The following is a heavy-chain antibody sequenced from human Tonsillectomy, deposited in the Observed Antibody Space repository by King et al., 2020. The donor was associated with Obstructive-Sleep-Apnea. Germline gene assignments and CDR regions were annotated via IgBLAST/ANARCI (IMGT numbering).Heavy chain of an antibody. CDR2: IYYSGST. V-gene: IGHV4-59*01. J-gene: IGHJ4*02. Sequence: VQLQESGPGLVKPSETLSLTCTVSGGSISSYYWSWIRQPPGKGLEWIGYIYYSGSTNYNPSLKSRVTISVDTSKNQFSLKLSSLTAADTAVYYCARGGRKYCGGDCYSFDYWGQGTLVTVSS. CDR3: ARGGRKYCGGDCYSFDY. CDR1: GGSISSYY. D-gene: IGHD2-21*02.